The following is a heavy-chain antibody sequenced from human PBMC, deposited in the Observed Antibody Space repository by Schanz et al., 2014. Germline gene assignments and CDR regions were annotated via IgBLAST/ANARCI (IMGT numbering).Heavy chain of an antibody. Sequence: VQLVDSGGGLVEPGGSLRLSCAASGFSFSSYAMGWIRQAPGKGLEWVSYVSSSSSYTHYADSVKGRFTISRDNAKSSLYLQMNSLRVEDTAVYYCAASSGWHPSTDYWGQGTLVTVSS. CDR3: AASSGWHPSTDY. J-gene: IGHJ4*02. V-gene: IGHV3-11*05. CDR2: VSSSSSYT. CDR1: GFSFSSYA. D-gene: IGHD6-19*01.